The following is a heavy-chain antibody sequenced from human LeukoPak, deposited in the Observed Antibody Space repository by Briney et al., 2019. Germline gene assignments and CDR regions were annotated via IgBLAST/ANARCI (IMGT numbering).Heavy chain of an antibody. Sequence: SETLSLTCTVSGGSVSSGSYYWSWIRQPPGKGLEWIGYIYYSGSTNYNPSLKSRVTISVDTSKNQFSLKLSSVTAADTAVYYCARATPSRSGLNYWGQGTLVTVSS. J-gene: IGHJ4*02. D-gene: IGHD6-19*01. CDR3: ARATPSRSGLNY. V-gene: IGHV4-61*01. CDR1: GGSVSSGSYY. CDR2: IYYSGST.